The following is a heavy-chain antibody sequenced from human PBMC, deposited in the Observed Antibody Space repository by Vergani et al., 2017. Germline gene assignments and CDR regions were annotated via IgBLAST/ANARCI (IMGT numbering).Heavy chain of an antibody. CDR2: IHNRGKT. J-gene: IGHJ4*02. D-gene: IGHD6-13*01. CDR1: GYSIGSGFY. Sequence: QVRLEESGPGLVKPSETLSLTCSVSGYSIGSGFYWAWIRQSPGEGLQWLTSIHNRGKTYHNPSLKSRVSVSLDTSKNQVFLSLTSVTAADTAVYYCAKDGRRPWSNSWANFANWSQGILVTVSS. V-gene: IGHV4-38-2*01. CDR3: AKDGRRPWSNSWANFAN.